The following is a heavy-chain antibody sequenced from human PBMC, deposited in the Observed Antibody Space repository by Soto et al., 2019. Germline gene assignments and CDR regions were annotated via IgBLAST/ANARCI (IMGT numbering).Heavy chain of an antibody. CDR3: AKDRLGATLRDYYYCMDV. D-gene: IGHD1-26*01. V-gene: IGHV3-30*18. J-gene: IGHJ6*02. CDR2: ISYDGSNK. Sequence: GGSLRLSCAASGFTFSSYGMHWVRQAPGKGLEWVAVISYDGSNKYYADSVKGRFTISRDNSKNTLYLQMNSLRAEDTAVYYCAKDRLGATLRDYYYCMDVWGQGTTVTVSS. CDR1: GFTFSSYG.